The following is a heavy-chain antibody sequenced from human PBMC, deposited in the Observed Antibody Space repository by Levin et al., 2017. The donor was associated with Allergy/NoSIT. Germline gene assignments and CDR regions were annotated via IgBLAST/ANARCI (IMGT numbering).Heavy chain of an antibody. J-gene: IGHJ5*02. CDR1: GFTFSSYW. V-gene: IGHV3-7*01. CDR3: ARSLELAYCGGDCRGGFDP. D-gene: IGHD2-21*02. Sequence: LSLTCAASGFTFSSYWMSWVRQAPGKGLEWVANIKQDGGERYYVDSVKGRFIISRDNAKKSLYLQLYSLRAEDTAVYYCARSLELAYCGGDCRGGFDPWGQGTLVTVSS. CDR2: IKQDGGER.